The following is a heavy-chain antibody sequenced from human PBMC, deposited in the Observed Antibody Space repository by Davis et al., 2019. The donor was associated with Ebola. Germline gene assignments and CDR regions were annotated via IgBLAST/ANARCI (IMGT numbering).Heavy chain of an antibody. Sequence: SGPTLVKPTQTLTLTCTFSGFSLSTSGVGVGWIRQPPGKALEWLALIYWDDDKRYSPSLKSRLTITKDTSKNQVVLTMTNMDPVDTATYYCAHGLGYSSSGEGHWFDPWGQGTLVTVSS. D-gene: IGHD6-13*01. CDR3: AHGLGYSSSGEGHWFDP. V-gene: IGHV2-5*02. CDR1: GFSLSTSGVG. CDR2: IYWDDDK. J-gene: IGHJ5*02.